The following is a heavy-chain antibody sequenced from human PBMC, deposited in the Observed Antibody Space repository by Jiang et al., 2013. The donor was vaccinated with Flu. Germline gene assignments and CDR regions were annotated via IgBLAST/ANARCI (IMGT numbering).Heavy chain of an antibody. V-gene: IGHV3-33*01. Sequence: QLLESGGGVVQPGRSLRLSCAASGFSFKNYGMHWVRQAPGKGLEWVALIWYDGSDTSYAESVKGRFAISRDNSKNTLDLQMNSLRVEDTAVYYCASDDCSSGACYPKYWGQGTLVTVSS. D-gene: IGHD2-15*01. CDR3: ASDDCSSGACYPKY. J-gene: IGHJ4*02. CDR2: IWYDGSDT. CDR1: GFSFKNYG.